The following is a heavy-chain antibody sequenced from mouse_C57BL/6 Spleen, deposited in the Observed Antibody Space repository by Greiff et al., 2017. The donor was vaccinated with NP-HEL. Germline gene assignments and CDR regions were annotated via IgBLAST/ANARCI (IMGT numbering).Heavy chain of an antibody. CDR3: AVTTVVAFYAMDY. J-gene: IGHJ4*01. V-gene: IGHV1-22*01. CDR2: INPNNGGN. Sequence: VQLQQSGPELVKPGASVKMSCKASGYTFTDYNMHWVKQSHGKSLEWIGYINPNNGGNSYNQKFKGKATLTVNKSSSTAYMELRSLTSEDSAVYYCAVTTVVAFYAMDYWGQGTSVTVSS. D-gene: IGHD1-1*01. CDR1: GYTFTDYN.